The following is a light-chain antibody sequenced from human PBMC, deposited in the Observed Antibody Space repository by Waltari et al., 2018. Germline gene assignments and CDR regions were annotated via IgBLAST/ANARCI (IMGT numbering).Light chain of an antibody. Sequence: IQMTQSPSTLSASVGDRVTITCRASQSISSCLAWYQQKPGKAPKLLIYETSTLESGVPSRFSGSGSGKDFTLTISSLQPDDFATYYCQHYNTYSCTFGQGTKLEIK. CDR3: QHYNTYSCT. J-gene: IGKJ1*01. CDR1: QSISSC. CDR2: ETS. V-gene: IGKV1-5*03.